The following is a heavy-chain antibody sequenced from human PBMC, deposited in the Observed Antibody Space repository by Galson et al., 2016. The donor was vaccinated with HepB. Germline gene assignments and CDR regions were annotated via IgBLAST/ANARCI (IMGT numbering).Heavy chain of an antibody. V-gene: IGHV3-7*01. D-gene: IGHD6-19*01. CDR3: ARRADTQRRIAGWGWGMDV. Sequence: SLRLSCAASGLTFNNAWMSWVRQAPGKGLQGVANVNQDETEKYYLDSVKGRFTISRDNVKESVYLQMNSLRVEDTAVYYCARRADTQRRIAGWGWGMDVWGRGTTVTVSS. CDR1: GLTFNNAW. J-gene: IGHJ6*02. CDR2: VNQDETEK.